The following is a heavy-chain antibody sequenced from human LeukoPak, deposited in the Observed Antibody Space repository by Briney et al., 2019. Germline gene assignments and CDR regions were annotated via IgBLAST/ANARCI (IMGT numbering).Heavy chain of an antibody. CDR1: GGSFSGYY. V-gene: IGHV4-34*01. Sequence: PSETLSLTCAVYGGSFSGYYCSWIRQPPGKGLEWIGEINHSGSTNYNPSLKSRVTISVDTSKNQFSLKLSSVTAADTAVYYCASWTGTKDYWGQGTLVTVSS. CDR3: ASWTGTKDY. D-gene: IGHD3/OR15-3a*01. J-gene: IGHJ4*02. CDR2: INHSGST.